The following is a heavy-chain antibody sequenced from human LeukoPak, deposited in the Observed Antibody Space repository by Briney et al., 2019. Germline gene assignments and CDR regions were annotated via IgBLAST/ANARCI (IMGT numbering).Heavy chain of an antibody. V-gene: IGHV3-23*01. CDR3: AKEAAFLSGSGGFDY. CDR2: ISGSGAST. CDR1: GFTFSSYA. D-gene: IGHD3-3*01. J-gene: IGHJ4*02. Sequence: GGSLRLSCAASGFTFSSYAMSWVRQVPGKGLEWVSAISGSGASTYYADSVKGRFTISRDNSKNTLYLQMSSLRAEDTAIYYCAKEAAFLSGSGGFDYWGQGTLVTVSS.